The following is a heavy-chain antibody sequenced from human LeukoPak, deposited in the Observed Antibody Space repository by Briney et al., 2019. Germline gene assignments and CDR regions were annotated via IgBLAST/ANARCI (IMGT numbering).Heavy chain of an antibody. D-gene: IGHD6-19*01. CDR3: AKSRGYSSGWSDY. CDR2: ISGSGGST. V-gene: IGHV3-23*01. Sequence: PGGSLRLSCAASGFTFSSYAMSWVRQAPGKGLEWVSAISGSGGSTYYADSVKGRFTISRDNSKNTLYLQMNSLRAEDTAVYCCAKSRGYSSGWSDYWGQGTLVTVSS. J-gene: IGHJ4*02. CDR1: GFTFSSYA.